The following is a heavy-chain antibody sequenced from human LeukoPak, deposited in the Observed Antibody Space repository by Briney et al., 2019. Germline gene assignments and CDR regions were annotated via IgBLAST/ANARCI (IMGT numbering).Heavy chain of an antibody. J-gene: IGHJ5*02. CDR2: IFYSGST. V-gene: IGHV4-59*01. D-gene: IGHD4/OR15-4a*01. Sequence: SETLSLTCTVSGGSISGYYWNWIRQPPGKGLEWIGYIFYSGSTNYNPSLKSRVTISVDTSKKQLSLQLSSVTTADTAVYYCVRGPYGASISKWFDPWGQGTLVIVSS. CDR3: VRGPYGASISKWFDP. CDR1: GGSISGYY.